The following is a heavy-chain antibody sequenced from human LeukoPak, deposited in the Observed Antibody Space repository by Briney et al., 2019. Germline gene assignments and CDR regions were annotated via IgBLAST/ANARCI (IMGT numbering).Heavy chain of an antibody. V-gene: IGHV3-23*01. CDR1: GFTFSNYA. J-gene: IGHJ1*01. CDR2: ISGIST. Sequence: GGSLRLSCAASGFTFSNYALTWVRQAPGRGLEWVSSISGISTYYADSVKDRFSVSRDNYKNKLYLQMSSLRAEDTAVYYCARDPNGDYIGAFDFQRWGQGTLVTVSS. D-gene: IGHD4-17*01. CDR3: ARDPNGDYIGAFDFQR.